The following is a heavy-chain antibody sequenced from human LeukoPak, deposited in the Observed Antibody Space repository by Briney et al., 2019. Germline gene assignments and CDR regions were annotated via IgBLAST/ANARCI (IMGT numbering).Heavy chain of an antibody. D-gene: IGHD5-12*01. J-gene: IGHJ6*03. V-gene: IGHV3-48*04. Sequence: GGSLRLSCAGTGFSFSNFGMNWVRQAPGKGLECVSFISGSSGTIYYADSVKGRFTISRDNTKNSLYLQMNSLRAEDTAIYYCARERGGFGGYLPYYYLDVWGKGTTVTVSS. CDR1: GFSFSNFG. CDR3: ARERGGFGGYLPYYYLDV. CDR2: ISGSSGTI.